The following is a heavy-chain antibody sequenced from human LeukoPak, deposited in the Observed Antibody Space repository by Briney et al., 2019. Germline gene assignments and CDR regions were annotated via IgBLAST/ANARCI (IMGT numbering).Heavy chain of an antibody. V-gene: IGHV3-7*01. CDR3: AELGITMIGGV. CDR1: GFTFSDYY. CDR2: IKQDGSEK. J-gene: IGHJ6*04. D-gene: IGHD3-10*02. Sequence: GGSLRLSCVASGFTFSDYYMSWVRQPPGKGLEWVANIKQDGSEKYYVDSVKGRFTISRDNAKNSLYLQMNSLRAEDTAVYYCAELGITMIGGVWGKGTTVTISS.